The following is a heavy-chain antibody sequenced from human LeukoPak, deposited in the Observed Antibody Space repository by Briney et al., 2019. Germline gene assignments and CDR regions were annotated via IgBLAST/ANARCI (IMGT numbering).Heavy chain of an antibody. CDR1: GFTFTSYS. V-gene: IGHV3-21*01. Sequence: PGGSLRLSCAGSGFTFTSYSLNWVRQARGKGLALVSCISSHGNYIYYADSVKGRFTVSRDDATNSVFLQMNSLRAEDTVIYYCARDGQWDLTYYLDYWGQGILVSVSS. J-gene: IGHJ4*02. D-gene: IGHD1-26*01. CDR2: ISSHGNYI. CDR3: ARDGQWDLTYYLDY.